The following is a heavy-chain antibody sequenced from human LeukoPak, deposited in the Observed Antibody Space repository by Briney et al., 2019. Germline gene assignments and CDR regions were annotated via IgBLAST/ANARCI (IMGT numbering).Heavy chain of an antibody. CDR3: ARDLGGNSGIYYFDS. D-gene: IGHD4-23*01. CDR2: ISAYNDNT. V-gene: IGHV1-18*01. J-gene: IGHJ4*02. Sequence: ASVKVSCKASGYTFTSYGISWVRQAPGQGLEWMGWISAYNDNTNYAQKLQGRVTMTTDTSTSTAYMELRSLRSDDTAVYYCARDLGGNSGIYYFDSWGQGTLVTVSS. CDR1: GYTFTSYG.